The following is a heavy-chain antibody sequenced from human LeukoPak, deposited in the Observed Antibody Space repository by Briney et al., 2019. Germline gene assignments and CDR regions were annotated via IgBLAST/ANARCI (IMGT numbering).Heavy chain of an antibody. CDR1: GFTFGGYA. J-gene: IGHJ4*02. V-gene: IGHV3-23*01. Sequence: GGSLRLSCTASGFTFGGYAVNWVRQAPGKGLEWVSGISGSGDSTYYADPVKGRFTISRDNSKNTLYLQMSSLRAEDTAVYYCAKDSSDNKTWYAGSHWGQGTLVTVSS. CDR3: AKDSSDNKTWYAGSH. D-gene: IGHD2-8*01. CDR2: ISGSGDST.